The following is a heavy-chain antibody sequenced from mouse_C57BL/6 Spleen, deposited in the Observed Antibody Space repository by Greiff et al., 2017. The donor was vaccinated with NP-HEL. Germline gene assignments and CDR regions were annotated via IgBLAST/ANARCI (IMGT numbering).Heavy chain of an antibody. CDR3: ARGITTGLGYFDY. V-gene: IGHV5-4*01. D-gene: IGHD2-4*01. CDR2: ISDGGSYT. Sequence: EVQGVESGGGLVKPGGSLKLSCAASGFTFSSYAMSWVRQTPEKRLEWVATISDGGSYTYYPDNVKGRFTISRDNAKNHLYLQMSHLKSEDTAMYDCARGITTGLGYFDYWGQGTTLTVSS. J-gene: IGHJ2*01. CDR1: GFTFSSYA.